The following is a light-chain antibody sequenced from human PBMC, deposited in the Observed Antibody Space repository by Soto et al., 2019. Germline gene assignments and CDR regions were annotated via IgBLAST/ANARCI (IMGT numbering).Light chain of an antibody. Sequence: DIEMSQSPSSLSASVGDRVTVTCRASQSLNRWLAWYQQKPGKAPKLLIYAASSLQSGVPSRFSGSGSGTDFTLTISSLQPGDSATYYCQQYNSYPWTFGLGTKVDIK. V-gene: IGKV1-5*01. J-gene: IGKJ1*01. CDR2: AAS. CDR3: QQYNSYPWT. CDR1: QSLNRW.